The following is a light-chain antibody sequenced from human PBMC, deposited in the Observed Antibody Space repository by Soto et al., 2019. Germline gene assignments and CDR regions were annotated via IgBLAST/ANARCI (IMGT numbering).Light chain of an antibody. CDR2: DSD. CDR3: GAWENSLTVYV. Sequence: QSALTQPPSVSAAPGQEVTISCSGSSSNIAANSVSWYQHLPGTAPKLLIYDSDRRPSGIPARFSGSKSGTSATLGITGLQTGDEADYYCGAWENSLTVYVFGSGTKV. V-gene: IGLV1-51*01. J-gene: IGLJ1*01. CDR1: SSNIAANS.